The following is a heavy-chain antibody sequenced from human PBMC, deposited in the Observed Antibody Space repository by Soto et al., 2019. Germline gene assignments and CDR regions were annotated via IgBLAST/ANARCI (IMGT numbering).Heavy chain of an antibody. CDR3: ATEGDYY. Sequence: QVQLVQSGAEVKKPGASVKVSCKASGYSFSVYNIHWVRQAPGQGLEWMGWINPNSGGTNSAQKFQGRVTMTRDMSISTAYMELRRLRSDDTAVYYCATEGDYYWGQGTLVTVSS. D-gene: IGHD3-16*01. CDR1: GYSFSVYN. CDR2: INPNSGGT. V-gene: IGHV1-2*02. J-gene: IGHJ4*02.